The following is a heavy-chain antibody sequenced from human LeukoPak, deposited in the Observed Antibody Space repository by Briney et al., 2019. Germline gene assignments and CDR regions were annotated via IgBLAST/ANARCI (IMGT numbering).Heavy chain of an antibody. J-gene: IGHJ4*02. D-gene: IGHD2-21*02. CDR1: GFTVSSNY. CDR3: AGTTCGGDCYPEY. CDR2: IYSGGRT. Sequence: PGGSLRLSCAASGFTVSSNYMSWVRQAPGKGLEWVSVIYSGGRTYYADSVKGRFTISRDNSKNTLYLQMNSLRAEDTAVYYCAGTTCGGDCYPEYWGQGTQVTVSS. V-gene: IGHV3-53*01.